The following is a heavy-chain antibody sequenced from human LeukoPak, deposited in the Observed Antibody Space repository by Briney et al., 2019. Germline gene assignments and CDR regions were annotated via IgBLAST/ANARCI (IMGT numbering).Heavy chain of an antibody. J-gene: IGHJ3*02. D-gene: IGHD3-10*01. CDR2: INHSGST. CDR1: GGSFSGYY. CDR3: AKTSITNDAFDI. V-gene: IGHV4-34*01. Sequence: SETLSLTCAVYGGSFSGYYWSWIRQPPGKGLEWIGEINHSGSTNYNPSLKRRVTISVDTSTNQFSLKLSSVTAADTAVYYCAKTSITNDAFDIWGQGTMVTVSS.